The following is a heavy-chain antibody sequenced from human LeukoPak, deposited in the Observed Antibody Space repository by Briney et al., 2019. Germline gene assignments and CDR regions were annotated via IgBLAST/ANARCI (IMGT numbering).Heavy chain of an antibody. CDR3: ARDCIAVAGTRGNWFDP. CDR1: GFTFSSYW. CDR2: IKQDGSEK. V-gene: IGHV3-7*01. D-gene: IGHD6-19*01. J-gene: IGHJ5*02. Sequence: GGSLRLSCAVSGFTFSSYWMSWVRQAPGKGLEWVANIKQDGSEKYYVDSVKGRFTISRDNAKNSLYLQMNSLRAEDTAVYYCARDCIAVAGTRGNWFDPWGQGTLVTVSS.